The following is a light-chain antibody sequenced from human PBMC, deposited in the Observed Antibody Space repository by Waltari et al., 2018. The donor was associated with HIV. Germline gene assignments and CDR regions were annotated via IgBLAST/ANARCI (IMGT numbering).Light chain of an antibody. CDR3: CSYAGSSTPFV. V-gene: IGLV2-23*02. CDR1: SSDVGSYNL. J-gene: IGLJ1*01. Sequence: QSALTQPASVSGSPGQSITISCTGTSSDVGSYNLVSWYQQYPGKVPKLMIYEVSKRPSGVSNRFSGSKSGNTASLTISGLQAEDEADYCCSYAGSSTPFVFGTATKVTVL. CDR2: EVS.